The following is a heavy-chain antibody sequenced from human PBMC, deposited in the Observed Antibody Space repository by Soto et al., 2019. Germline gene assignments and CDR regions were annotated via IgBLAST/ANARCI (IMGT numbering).Heavy chain of an antibody. CDR3: ARIRRGSTSFKPNQWYYYMDV. J-gene: IGHJ6*03. CDR1: GGSFSGYY. Sequence: SETLSLTCAVYGGSFSGYYWSWIHQPPGKGLEWIGEINHSGSTNYNPSLKSRVTISVDTSKNQFSLNLSSVTAADTAVYYCARIRRGSTSFKPNQWYYYMDVWGKGTTVTVSS. D-gene: IGHD2-2*01. V-gene: IGHV4-34*01. CDR2: INHSGST.